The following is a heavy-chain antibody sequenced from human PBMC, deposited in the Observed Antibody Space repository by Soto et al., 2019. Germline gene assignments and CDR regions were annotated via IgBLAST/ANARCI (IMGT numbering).Heavy chain of an antibody. Sequence: QVQLQESGPGLVKPSGTLSLTCAVSGGSISSSNWWSWVRQPPGKGLEWIGEIYHSGSTNYNPSLKSRVTISVDKSKNQFSLKLSSVTAADTAVYYCARDRSVAGTGYYYYGMDVWGQGTTVTVSS. CDR3: ARDRSVAGTGYYYYGMDV. V-gene: IGHV4-4*02. J-gene: IGHJ6*02. CDR1: GGSISSSNW. CDR2: IYHSGST. D-gene: IGHD6-19*01.